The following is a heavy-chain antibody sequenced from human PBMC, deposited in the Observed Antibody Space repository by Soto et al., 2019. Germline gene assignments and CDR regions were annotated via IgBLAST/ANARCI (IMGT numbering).Heavy chain of an antibody. CDR1: GGTFSSYA. J-gene: IGHJ6*02. Sequence: QVQLVQSGAEVKKPGSSVKVSCKASGGTFSSYAISWVRQAPGQGLEWLGGIIPIFGTANYAQKFQGRVTITADETTSTAYMELSSLRSEDTAVYYCAREGRFRSGRYYNEGYYYYGMDVWGQGTTVTVSS. D-gene: IGHD3-10*01. CDR3: AREGRFRSGRYYNEGYYYYGMDV. CDR2: IIPIFGTA. V-gene: IGHV1-69*01.